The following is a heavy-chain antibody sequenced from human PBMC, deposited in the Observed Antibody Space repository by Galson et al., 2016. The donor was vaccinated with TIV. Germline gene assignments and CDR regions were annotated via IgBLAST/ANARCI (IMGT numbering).Heavy chain of an antibody. Sequence: SETLSPTCTVSGVSITSSTYYWGWIRQPPGKGLEWIGSVYYNGDTYYNPSLKSRVTISVDTSKNQFSLRLNSVTAADTSIFYCARHGAWSWYFDLWGRGTLVTVSS. D-gene: IGHD3-16*01. J-gene: IGHJ2*01. CDR1: GVSITSSTYY. CDR2: VYYNGDT. CDR3: ARHGAWSWYFDL. V-gene: IGHV4-39*01.